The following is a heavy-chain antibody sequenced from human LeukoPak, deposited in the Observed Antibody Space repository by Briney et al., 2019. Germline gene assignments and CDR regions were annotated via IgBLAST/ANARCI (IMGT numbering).Heavy chain of an antibody. J-gene: IGHJ6*04. CDR1: GFTFSSYA. CDR2: ISYDGSNK. D-gene: IGHD2-2*01. Sequence: PGRSLRLSCAASGFTFSSYAMHWVRQAPGKGLEWVAVISYDGSNKYYADSVKGRFTISRDNSKNTLYLQMNSLRAEDTAVYYCARDREVPAAIYYYYHGMDVWGKGTTVTVSS. CDR3: ARDREVPAAIYYYYHGMDV. V-gene: IGHV3-30*04.